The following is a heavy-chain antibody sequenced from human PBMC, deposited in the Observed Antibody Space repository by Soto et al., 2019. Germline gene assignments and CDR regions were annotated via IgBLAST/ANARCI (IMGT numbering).Heavy chain of an antibody. D-gene: IGHD3-22*01. CDR3: TRGDYHDTSGPFSDAFDV. J-gene: IGHJ3*01. CDR2: INQDGRPE. Sequence: EVQLVESGGGLVQPGGSLRLSCAASGFTFSTYWMSWVRQAPGKVLEWVANINQDGRPEWYVDCVKGRFTISRDNAKKSLYLQMNSLRVGDTAVYYCTRGDYHDTSGPFSDAFDVWGQGTMVTVSS. V-gene: IGHV3-7*04. CDR1: GFTFSTYW.